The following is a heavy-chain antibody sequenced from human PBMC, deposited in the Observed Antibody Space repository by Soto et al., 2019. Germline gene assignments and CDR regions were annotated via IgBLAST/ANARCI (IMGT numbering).Heavy chain of an antibody. CDR1: GFTFSSYA. D-gene: IGHD6-13*01. Sequence: GGSLRLSCAASGFTFSSYAMSWVRQAPGKGLEWVSAISGSGGSTYYADSVKGQFTISRDNSKNTLYLQMNSLRAEDTAVYYCAKDRGSSSWYAFYYYGMDVWGQGTTVTVSS. CDR3: AKDRGSSSWYAFYYYGMDV. J-gene: IGHJ6*02. CDR2: ISGSGGST. V-gene: IGHV3-23*01.